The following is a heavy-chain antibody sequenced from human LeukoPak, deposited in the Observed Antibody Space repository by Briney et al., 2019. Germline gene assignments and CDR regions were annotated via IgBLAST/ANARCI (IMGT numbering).Heavy chain of an antibody. Sequence: GESLKVSCKASGYTFTNNGIIWVRQAPGQGLEWMGWISPYNGNTNYAQNLQGRVTMTTDTSTSTAYMELRSLRSDDTAVYYCARDTVTTRCLDPWGQGTLVTVSS. CDR3: ARDTVTTRCLDP. CDR1: GYTFTNNG. J-gene: IGHJ5*02. V-gene: IGHV1-18*01. D-gene: IGHD4-17*01. CDR2: ISPYNGNT.